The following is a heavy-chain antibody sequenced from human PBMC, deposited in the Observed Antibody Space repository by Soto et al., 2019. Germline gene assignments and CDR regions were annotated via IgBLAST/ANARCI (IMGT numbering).Heavy chain of an antibody. CDR2: INHSGST. V-gene: IGHV4-34*01. D-gene: IGHD1-20*01. J-gene: IGHJ5*02. Sequence: SETLSLTCAVYGGSFSGYYWSWIRQPPGKGLEWIGEINHSGSTNYNPSLKSRVTISVDTSKNQFSLKLSSVTAADTAVYYCARYNWNLNWFDPWGQGTLVTVSS. CDR1: GGSFSGYY. CDR3: ARYNWNLNWFDP.